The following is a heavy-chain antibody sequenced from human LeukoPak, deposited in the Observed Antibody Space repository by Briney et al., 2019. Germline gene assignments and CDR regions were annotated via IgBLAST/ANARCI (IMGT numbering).Heavy chain of an antibody. V-gene: IGHV3-21*01. J-gene: IGHJ6*02. CDR3: AKDHRYYYDSSGYSNNGATNYYYYYGMDV. Sequence: GGSLRLSCAASGFTFSSYSMNWVRQAPGKGLEWVSSIGSGSSYIYYADSVKGRFTISRDNAKNSLYLQMNSLRAEDTAVYYCAKDHRYYYDSSGYSNNGATNYYYYYGMDVWGQGTTVTVSS. CDR1: GFTFSSYS. D-gene: IGHD3-22*01. CDR2: IGSGSSYI.